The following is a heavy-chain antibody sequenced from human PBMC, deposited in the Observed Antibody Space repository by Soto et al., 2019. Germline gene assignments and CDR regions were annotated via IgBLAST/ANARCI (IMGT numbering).Heavy chain of an antibody. CDR2: ISGSGGST. CDR1: GFTFSSYA. Sequence: GGSLRLSCAASGFTFSSYAMIWVRQAPGKGLEWVSAISGSGGSTYYADSVKGRFTISRDNSKNTLYLQMNSLRAEDTAVYYCAKDPLNYYDSNWFDPWGQGTLVTVSS. V-gene: IGHV3-23*01. J-gene: IGHJ5*02. D-gene: IGHD3-22*01. CDR3: AKDPLNYYDSNWFDP.